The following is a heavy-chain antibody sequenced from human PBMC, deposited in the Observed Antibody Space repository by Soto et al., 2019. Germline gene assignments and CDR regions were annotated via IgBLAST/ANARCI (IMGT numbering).Heavy chain of an antibody. J-gene: IGHJ3*02. CDR3: ARERYYYDSSGYYAFDI. D-gene: IGHD3-22*01. V-gene: IGHV1-18*01. CDR2: ISAYNGNT. CDR1: GYTFTSYG. Sequence: ASVKVSCQASGYTFTSYGISWVRQAPGQGLEWMGWISAYNGNTNYAQKLQGRVTMTTDTSTSTAYMELRSLRSDDTAVYYCARERYYYDSSGYYAFDIWGQGTMVTVSS.